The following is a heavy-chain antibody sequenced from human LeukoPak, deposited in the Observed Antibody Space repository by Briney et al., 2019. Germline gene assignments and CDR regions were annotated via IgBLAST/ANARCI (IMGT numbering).Heavy chain of an antibody. J-gene: IGHJ4*02. CDR1: GYTFTSYF. CDR3: ATDPYYDYVWGSYRDY. CDR2: INPGGDYT. D-gene: IGHD3-16*02. V-gene: IGHV1-46*01. Sequence: ASVKVSCKASGYTFTSYFIHWVRQAPGQGLEWMGIINPGGDYTNYAQKFQGRVTMTRDTSTTSVYMELSSLRSEDTAVYYCATDPYYDYVWGSYRDYWGQGTLVTVSS.